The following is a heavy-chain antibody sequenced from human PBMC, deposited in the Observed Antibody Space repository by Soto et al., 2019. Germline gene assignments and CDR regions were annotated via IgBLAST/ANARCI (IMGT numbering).Heavy chain of an antibody. CDR2: IGWDGST. J-gene: IGHJ4*02. CDR1: GFTFDEFA. D-gene: IGHD3-10*01. Sequence: GGSLRLSCAASGFTFDEFAMHWVRQAPGKGLEWVSVIGWDGSTYYAASVKGRFTISRDNSKDSLYLQMNSLRAEDTALYYCAEDIGGEVWSLFDYWGQGTLVTVSS. CDR3: AEDIGGEVWSLFDY. V-gene: IGHV3-43D*04.